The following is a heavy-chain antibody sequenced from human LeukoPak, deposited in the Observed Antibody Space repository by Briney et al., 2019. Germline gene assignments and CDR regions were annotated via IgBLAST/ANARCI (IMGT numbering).Heavy chain of an antibody. CDR2: IYYSGST. Sequence: SETLSLTCTVSGGSISSSSYYWGWIRQPPGKGLEWIGSIYYSGSTYYNPSLKSRVTISVDTSKNQFSLKLRSVTAAETAVYYCARSVRRGFNFDSWGQGTLVIVSS. V-gene: IGHV4-39*01. CDR3: ARSVRRGFNFDS. D-gene: IGHD5-12*01. CDR1: GGSISSSSYY. J-gene: IGHJ4*02.